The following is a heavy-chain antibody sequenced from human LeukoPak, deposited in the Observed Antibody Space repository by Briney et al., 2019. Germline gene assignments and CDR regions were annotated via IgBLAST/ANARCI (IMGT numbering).Heavy chain of an antibody. D-gene: IGHD4-17*01. Sequence: GGSLRLSCAASGFTFSTYTMTWVRQAPGKGLEWVSSIDRSSTYISYADSVKGRFTISRDNARNSLYLQMDSLRAEDTAIYYCAKDDYGDSGGAFDIWGQGTMVTVSS. V-gene: IGHV3-21*01. J-gene: IGHJ3*02. CDR3: AKDDYGDSGGAFDI. CDR2: IDRSSTYI. CDR1: GFTFSTYT.